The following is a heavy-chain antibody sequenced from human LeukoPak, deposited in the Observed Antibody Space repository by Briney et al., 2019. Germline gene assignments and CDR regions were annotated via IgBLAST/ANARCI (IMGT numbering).Heavy chain of an antibody. CDR1: GSTFSSYA. CDR3: AKSVEMATIMSAFDY. Sequence: PGGSLRLSCAASGSTFSSYALHWVRQAPGKGLEWVAVISYDGNNKYYTDSVKVRFTISRDNSKNTLYLQMNSLRAEDSAVYYCAKSVEMATIMSAFDYWGQGTLVTVSS. V-gene: IGHV3-30*04. D-gene: IGHD5-24*01. CDR2: ISYDGNNK. J-gene: IGHJ4*02.